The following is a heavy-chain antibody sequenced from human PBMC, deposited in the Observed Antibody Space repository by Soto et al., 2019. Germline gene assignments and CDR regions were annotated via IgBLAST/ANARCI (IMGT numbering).Heavy chain of an antibody. CDR1: GGSLSTNP. CDR3: ARRDSGGFYRFFDS. J-gene: IGHJ4*01. D-gene: IGHD2-15*01. CDR2: TGSGTGPG. Sequence: QVQLVQSGTEVKKPGSSVKVSCKASGGSLSTNPISWVRQAPGQGLEWMGGTGSGTGPGNHAQKFQGRLTVTADKSTSTVYMELTNXXXEDTAVYYCARRDSGGFYRFFDSWXXGXLVTVXS. V-gene: IGHV1-69*06.